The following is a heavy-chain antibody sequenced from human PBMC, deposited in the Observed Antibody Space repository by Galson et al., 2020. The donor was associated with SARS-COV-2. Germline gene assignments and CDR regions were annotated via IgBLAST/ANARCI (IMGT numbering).Heavy chain of an antibody. J-gene: IGHJ4*02. CDR3: ARLRGGYTYGYDY. D-gene: IGHD5-18*01. Sequence: GESLKISCKGPGYSFSSYWIGWVRQMPGKGLEWMGIIYPGDSDTKYSSSFQGQVTISADKSTSTAYLQWSSLKASDTAMYYCARLRGGYTYGYDYWGQGTLVTVSS. CDR1: GYSFSSYW. V-gene: IGHV5-51*01. CDR2: IYPGDSDT.